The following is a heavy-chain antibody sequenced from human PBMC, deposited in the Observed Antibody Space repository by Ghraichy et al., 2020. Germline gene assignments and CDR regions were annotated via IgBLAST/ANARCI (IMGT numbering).Heavy chain of an antibody. CDR3: ARQGAAMVENAFDI. J-gene: IGHJ3*02. V-gene: IGHV4-59*01. D-gene: IGHD5-18*01. CDR1: GGSISSYY. CDR2: IYYSGST. Sequence: GSLGLSCTVSGGSISSYYWSWIRQPPGKGLEWIGYIYYSGSTNYNPSLKSRVTISVDTSKNQFSLKLSSVTAADTAVYYCARQGAAMVENAFDIWGQGTMVTVSS.